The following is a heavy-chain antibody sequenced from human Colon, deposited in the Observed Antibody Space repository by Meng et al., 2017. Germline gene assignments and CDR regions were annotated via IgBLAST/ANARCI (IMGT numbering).Heavy chain of an antibody. CDR1: GGSNISGGYY. J-gene: IGHJ4*02. D-gene: IGHD2-21*01. CDR3: ARAGLHSYYFDF. CDR2: ISNSGSA. V-gene: IGHV4-31*02. Sequence: QAELQGSGPGLVKPSQTLSLICSVSGGSNISGGYYWSWIRQHPQKGLEWIGYISNSGSAYYNPSLKSRVSISVDTSKNQFSLKMDTVTAADTALYYCARAGLHSYYFDFWGQGTLVTVSS.